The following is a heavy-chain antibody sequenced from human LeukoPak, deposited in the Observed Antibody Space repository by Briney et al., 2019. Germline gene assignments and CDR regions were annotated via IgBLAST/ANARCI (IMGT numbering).Heavy chain of an antibody. CDR3: ATDRGWRTSGYYLYYFEY. CDR2: IKNDGSEK. J-gene: IGHJ4*02. Sequence: PGGSLRLSCAASGFTLSSYWMSWVRQAPGKGLEWVASIKNDGSEKYYVDSVRGRYTISRDNTKNSLYLQMSSLRAEDTAVYYCATDRGWRTSGYYLYYFEYWGQGTLVTFSS. D-gene: IGHD3-3*01. CDR1: GFTLSSYW. V-gene: IGHV3-7*01.